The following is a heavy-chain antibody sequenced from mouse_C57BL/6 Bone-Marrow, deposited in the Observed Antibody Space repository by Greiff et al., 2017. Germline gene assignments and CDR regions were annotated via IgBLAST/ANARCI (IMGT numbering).Heavy chain of an antibody. CDR2: IYPGGGYT. CDR1: GYTFTNYW. Sequence: QVQLQQSGAELVRPGTSVKMSCKASGYTFTNYWIGWAKQRPGHGLEWIGDIYPGGGYTNYNEKFKGKATLTADKSSSTAYMQFSSLTSEDSAIYYCARYGYDSGYYAMDYWGQGTSVTVSS. CDR3: ARYGYDSGYYAMDY. V-gene: IGHV1-63*01. D-gene: IGHD2-2*01. J-gene: IGHJ4*01.